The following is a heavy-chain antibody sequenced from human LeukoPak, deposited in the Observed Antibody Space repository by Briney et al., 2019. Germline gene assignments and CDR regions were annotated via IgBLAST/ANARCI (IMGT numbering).Heavy chain of an antibody. V-gene: IGHV1-2*02. Sequence: MHWVRQAPGQGLEWMGWINPNSGGTNYAQKFQGRVTMTRDTSISTAYMELSRLRSDDTAVYYCAVLRWYIDYWGQGTLVTVSS. J-gene: IGHJ4*02. CDR3: AVLRWYIDY. D-gene: IGHD4-23*01. CDR2: INPNSGGT.